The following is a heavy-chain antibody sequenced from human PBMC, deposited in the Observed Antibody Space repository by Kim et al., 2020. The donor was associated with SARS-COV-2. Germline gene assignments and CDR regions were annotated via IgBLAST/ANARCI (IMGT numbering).Heavy chain of an antibody. V-gene: IGHV3-23*01. CDR3: AKEVKNFFDY. Sequence: GGSLRLSCGASGFTFSTCAMSWVRQAPGKGLEWVSNIYDSGGSTHYADSVNGRFTISRDNSKNTLDLQMNSLRVDDTAGYYFAKEVKNFFDYCGQGTLVT. CDR1: GFTFSTCA. D-gene: IGHD2-21*01. CDR2: IYDSGGST. J-gene: IGHJ4*02.